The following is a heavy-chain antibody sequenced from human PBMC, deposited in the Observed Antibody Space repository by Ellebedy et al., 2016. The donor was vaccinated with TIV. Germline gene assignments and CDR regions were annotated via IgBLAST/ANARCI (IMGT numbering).Heavy chain of an antibody. J-gene: IGHJ6*02. CDR3: ARGPLRYFDWVYYYHGMDV. CDR2: IYYSGYT. D-gene: IGHD3-9*01. Sequence: MPSETLSLTCTVSGGSISTYYWSWIRQPPGQGLEWIGYIYYSGYTEYNPSLKSRVTISLDTSKDQFSRRLSSVTAADTAVYYCARGPLRYFDWVYYYHGMDVWGQGTTVTVSS. V-gene: IGHV4-59*08. CDR1: GGSISTYY.